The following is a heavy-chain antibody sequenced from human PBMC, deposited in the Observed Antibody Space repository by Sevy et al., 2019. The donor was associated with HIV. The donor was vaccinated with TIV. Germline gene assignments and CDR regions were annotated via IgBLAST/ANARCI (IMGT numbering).Heavy chain of an antibody. Sequence: ASVKVSCKASGYTFTSYAMHLVRQAPGQRLEWMGWINAGNGNTKYSQKFQGRVTITRDTSASTAYMELSSLSSEDMAVYYCAREGYSGYGGFDYWGQRTLVTVSS. V-gene: IGHV1-3*01. CDR3: AREGYSGYGGFDY. CDR1: GYTFTSYA. CDR2: INAGNGNT. J-gene: IGHJ4*02. D-gene: IGHD5-12*01.